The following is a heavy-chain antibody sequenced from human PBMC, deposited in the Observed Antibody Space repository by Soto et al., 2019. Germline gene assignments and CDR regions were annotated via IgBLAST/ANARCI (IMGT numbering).Heavy chain of an antibody. CDR2: IFYSGST. Sequence: SETLSLTCTVSSGSISSTIYSWDWIRQPPGKGLEWIGSIFYSGSTYYNPSLKSRLTISVDTSKNQFSLKLSSVTAADTAVYYCAREGDIVVVPAAKFRGNDAFDIWGQGTMVTVSS. CDR3: AREGDIVVVPAAKFRGNDAFDI. V-gene: IGHV4-39*07. D-gene: IGHD2-2*01. J-gene: IGHJ3*02. CDR1: SGSISSTIYS.